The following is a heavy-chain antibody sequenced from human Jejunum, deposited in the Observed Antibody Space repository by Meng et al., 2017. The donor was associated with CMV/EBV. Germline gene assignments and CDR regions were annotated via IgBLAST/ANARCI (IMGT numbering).Heavy chain of an antibody. J-gene: IGHJ4*02. V-gene: IGHV3-23*01. CDR2: ISGST. D-gene: IGHD1-7*01. CDR3: AKGQTTGTSSLRFDS. CDR1: GFTCSNYG. Sequence: CAASGFTCSNYGMSWVRQAPGKGLEWVSSISGSTYYADSLKGRFTMSRDNSKNTLYLQMNSLRAEDTAVYYCAKGQTTGTSSLRFDSWGQGTLVTVSS.